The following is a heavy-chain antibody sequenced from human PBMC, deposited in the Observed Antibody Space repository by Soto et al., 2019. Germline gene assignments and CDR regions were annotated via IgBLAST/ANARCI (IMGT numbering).Heavy chain of an antibody. J-gene: IGHJ6*02. D-gene: IGHD4-17*01. Sequence: PGGSLRLSCAASGFTFSDYYMSWIRQAPGRGLEWVSYISSSGSTIYYADSVKGRFTISRDNAKNSLYLQMNSLRAEDTAVYYCARELGTTVTHGVIRNSYYYYGMDVWGQGTTVTVSS. CDR2: ISSSGSTI. V-gene: IGHV3-11*01. CDR1: GFTFSDYY. CDR3: ARELGTTVTHGVIRNSYYYYGMDV.